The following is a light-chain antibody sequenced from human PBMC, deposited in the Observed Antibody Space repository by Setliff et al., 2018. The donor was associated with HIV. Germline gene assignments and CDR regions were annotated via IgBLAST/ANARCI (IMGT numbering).Light chain of an antibody. V-gene: IGKV1-9*01. Sequence: DIQLTQSPSFLSASVGDRATITCRDSQGINDYLGWYKQAPGKAPKLLIYAASTLQSGVPSRFSGRGSGTEFTLTISSLRPEDFATYYCQHLNDYPLIFGGGTKVDSK. CDR3: QHLNDYPLI. CDR1: QGINDY. J-gene: IGKJ4*01. CDR2: AAS.